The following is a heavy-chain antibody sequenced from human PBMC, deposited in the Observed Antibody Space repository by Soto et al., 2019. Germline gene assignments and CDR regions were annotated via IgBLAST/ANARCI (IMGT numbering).Heavy chain of an antibody. D-gene: IGHD5-12*01. Sequence: SQTLSLTCAISGDSVSSNTASWNWIRQSPSRGLEWLGGTYFRSKWYNDYAVSVKSRIITNPDTSNNQFSLQLNSVTPEDTAVYFCAKGDNLGPKTGYAFDPWGQGIMVTVSS. CDR1: GDSVSSNTAS. J-gene: IGHJ5*02. V-gene: IGHV6-1*01. CDR2: TYFRSKWYN. CDR3: AKGDNLGPKTGYAFDP.